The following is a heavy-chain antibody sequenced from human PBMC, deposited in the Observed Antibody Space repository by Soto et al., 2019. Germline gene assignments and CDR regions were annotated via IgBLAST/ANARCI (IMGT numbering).Heavy chain of an antibody. CDR1: GFTSAYDY. Sequence: EVQLVESGGGLVQPGGSLRLSCVDSGFTSAYDYMSWVRQAPGKGLECVANINQDGSEKYYVDSVKGRFTISRDNAKNAVYLHMNSLRDEDTDVYYCARDQRYFDYWGQGILAIVSS. V-gene: IGHV3-7*01. CDR3: ARDQRYFDY. CDR2: INQDGSEK. J-gene: IGHJ4*02.